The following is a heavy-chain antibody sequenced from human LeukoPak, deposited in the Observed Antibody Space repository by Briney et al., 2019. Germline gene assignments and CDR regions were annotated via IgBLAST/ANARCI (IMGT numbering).Heavy chain of an antibody. CDR2: IYHRGSA. CDR1: GGSISTYY. CDR3: ARGGDYYVSGSYLRF. Sequence: NTSETLSLTCTVSGGSISTYYWTWVRQPPGKGLEWIGYIYHRGSANYNPSLKSRVTVSVDTSKNQFSLTLSSVTAADAAVYYCARGGDYYVSGSYLRFWGQGTLVTVSS. D-gene: IGHD3-10*01. V-gene: IGHV4-59*01. J-gene: IGHJ1*01.